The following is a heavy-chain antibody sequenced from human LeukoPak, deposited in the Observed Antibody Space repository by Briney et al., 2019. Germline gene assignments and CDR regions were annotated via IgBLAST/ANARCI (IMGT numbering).Heavy chain of an antibody. D-gene: IGHD2-2*01. V-gene: IGHV4-38-2*02. J-gene: IGHJ5*02. CDR3: ARNIVVVPGAIDSVWFDP. CDR1: GYSISTGYY. Sequence: SETLSLTCTVSGYSISTGYYWGWIRQPPGKGLEWIGSIYHSGSTYYNPSLKTRVTISVDTSKDQFSLKLSSVTAADTAVYYCARNIVVVPGAIDSVWFDPWGQETLVTVST. CDR2: IYHSGST.